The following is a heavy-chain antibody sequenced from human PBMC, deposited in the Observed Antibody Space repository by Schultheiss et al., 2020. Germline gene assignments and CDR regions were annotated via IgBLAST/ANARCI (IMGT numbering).Heavy chain of an antibody. D-gene: IGHD3-3*01. CDR3: TIFGVVIPTGFDY. CDR2: IKSKTDGGTT. CDR1: GFTFSNAW. J-gene: IGHJ4*02. Sequence: GGSLRLSCAASGFTFSNAWMNWVRQAPGKGLEWVGRIKSKTDGGTTDYAAPVKGRFTISRDDSKNTLYLQMNSLKTEDTAVYYCTIFGVVIPTGFDYWGQGTLVTVSS. V-gene: IGHV3-15*07.